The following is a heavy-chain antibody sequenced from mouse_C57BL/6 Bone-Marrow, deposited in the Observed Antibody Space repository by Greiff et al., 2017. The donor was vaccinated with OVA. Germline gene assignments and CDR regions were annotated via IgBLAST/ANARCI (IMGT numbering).Heavy chain of an antibody. J-gene: IGHJ3*01. D-gene: IGHD2-1*01. V-gene: IGHV1-50*01. CDR3: ARKELPFAY. CDR2: IDPSDSYT. CDR1: GYTFTSYW. Sequence: QVQLQQSGAELVKPGASVKLSCKASGYTFTSYWMQWVKQRPGQGLEWIGEIDPSDSYTNYNQKFKGKATLTVDTSSSTAYMQLSSLTSEDSAVYYCARKELPFAYWGQGTLVTVSA.